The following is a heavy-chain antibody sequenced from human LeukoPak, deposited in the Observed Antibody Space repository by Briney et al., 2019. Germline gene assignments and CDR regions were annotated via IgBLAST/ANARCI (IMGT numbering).Heavy chain of an antibody. CDR3: ARATTIFGVAINNWFDP. CDR1: GGSISSYY. D-gene: IGHD3-3*01. CDR2: IYYSGST. J-gene: IGHJ5*02. V-gene: IGHV4-59*01. Sequence: SETLSLTCTVSGGSISSYYWSWIRQPPGKGLEWIGYIYYSGSTNYNPSLKSRVTISVDTSKNQFSLKLSSVTAADTAVYYCARATTIFGVAINNWFDPWGQGTLVTVSS.